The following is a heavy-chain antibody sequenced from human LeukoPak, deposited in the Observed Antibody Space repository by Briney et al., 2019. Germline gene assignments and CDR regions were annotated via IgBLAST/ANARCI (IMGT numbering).Heavy chain of an antibody. CDR2: IYYSGST. D-gene: IGHD6-13*01. CDR1: GGSISSYY. J-gene: IGHJ3*01. V-gene: IGHV4-59*12. Sequence: SETLSLTCTVSGGSISSYYWSWIRQPPGKGLEWIGYIYYSGSTNYNPSLKSRVAISVDTSKNQFSLKLSSVTAADTAVYYCARDVYSSSYYFALDVWGQGTVVTVSS. CDR3: ARDVYSSSYYFALDV.